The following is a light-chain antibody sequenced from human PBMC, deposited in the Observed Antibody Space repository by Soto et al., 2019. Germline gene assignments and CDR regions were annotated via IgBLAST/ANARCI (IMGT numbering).Light chain of an antibody. CDR2: DVN. CDR3: TSWTTSTTMI. J-gene: IGLJ2*01. CDR1: SSDIGAYNF. V-gene: IGLV2-14*03. Sequence: QSVLTQLASVSGSPGQSITISCTGTSSDIGAYNFVSWYQQHPGKAPKLMLYDVNIRPSGVSNRFSGSKSGNTASLTISGLQAEDEADYYYTSWTTSTTMIFGGGTKLTVL.